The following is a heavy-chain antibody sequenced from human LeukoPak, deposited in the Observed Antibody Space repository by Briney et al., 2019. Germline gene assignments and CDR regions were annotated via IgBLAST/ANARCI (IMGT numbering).Heavy chain of an antibody. V-gene: IGHV1-8*01. CDR3: ARSVAAFDI. D-gene: IGHD5/OR15-5a*01. CDR1: GYTFIHYD. Sequence: ASVKVSCKASGYTFIHYDIYWVRQATGQGLEWMGRIHPGSGGTDYAQRFQGRVTMTRDTSIGTAYMELRSLTSEDTAIYYCARSVAAFDIWGRGTMVTVSS. J-gene: IGHJ3*02. CDR2: IHPGSGGT.